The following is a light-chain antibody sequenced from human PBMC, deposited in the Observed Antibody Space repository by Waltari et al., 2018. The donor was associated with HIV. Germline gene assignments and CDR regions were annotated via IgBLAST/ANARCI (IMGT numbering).Light chain of an antibody. J-gene: IGLJ3*02. Sequence: QSALTQPPSVSAAPGQKVTIPCSGSSSNIGNNSVSWYQQQPGTAPKLLIYDNNKRPSGIPDRFSGSKSGTSATLGITGLQTGDEADYYCGTWDSSLSAGVFGGGTKLTVL. CDR1: SSNIGNNS. CDR2: DNN. V-gene: IGLV1-51*01. CDR3: GTWDSSLSAGV.